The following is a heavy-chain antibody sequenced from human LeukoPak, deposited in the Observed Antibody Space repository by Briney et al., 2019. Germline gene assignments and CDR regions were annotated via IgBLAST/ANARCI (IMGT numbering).Heavy chain of an antibody. J-gene: IGHJ4*02. CDR2: INHSGST. D-gene: IGHD1-26*01. CDR1: GGSFSGYY. Sequence: SETLSLTCAVYGGSFSGYYWSWIRQPPGKGLEWIGEINHSGSTNYNPSLKSRVTISVDTSKNQFSLKLRSVTAADTAMYYCARRPRNSGTYDGPSGLDYWGQGILVTVSS. V-gene: IGHV4-34*01. CDR3: ARRPRNSGTYDGPSGLDY.